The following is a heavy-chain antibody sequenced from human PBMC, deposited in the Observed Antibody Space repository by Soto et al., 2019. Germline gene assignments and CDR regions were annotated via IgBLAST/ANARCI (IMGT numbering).Heavy chain of an antibody. J-gene: IGHJ4*02. D-gene: IGHD6-19*01. Sequence: QITLRESGPTLVLPTQTLTLTCTFSGFSLSTSGLAVGWIRQPQRKALEWLALIYWNDDKRYSPALKARLTITKDTSKSQVVLKMTNMDPVDTAAYYCPHRTSGWYVFDYWGQGTLVTVSS. CDR3: PHRTSGWYVFDY. CDR2: IYWNDDK. V-gene: IGHV2-5*01. CDR1: GFSLSTSGLA.